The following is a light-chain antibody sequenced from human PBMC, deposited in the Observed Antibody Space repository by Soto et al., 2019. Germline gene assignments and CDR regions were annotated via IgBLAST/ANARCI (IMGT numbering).Light chain of an antibody. CDR1: SSNAGPANA. CDR2: DII. Sequence: QSVLTQPPSVSGAPGQRVTISCTGASSNAGPANAVHWYQQHPGKAPKLMIYDIINRPSGVSNRFSGSKSGNTASLTISGLQAEDEADYYCVSFTTSRSYVFGTGTKLTVL. J-gene: IGLJ1*01. CDR3: VSFTTSRSYV. V-gene: IGLV2-14*03.